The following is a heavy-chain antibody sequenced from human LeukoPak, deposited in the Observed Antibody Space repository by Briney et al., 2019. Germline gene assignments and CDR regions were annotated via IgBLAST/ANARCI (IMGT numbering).Heavy chain of an antibody. CDR3: ATDAVGARPSY. D-gene: IGHD1-26*01. CDR2: ITSDGSRT. V-gene: IGHV3-74*01. Sequence: GWALRLSCAASGFTLSTYWMHWVRQAPGKGLVGVSHITSDGSRTNYADSVKGRFTISRDNAKNTLYLQMNSLRVEDTAVYYCATDAVGARPSYWGQGTLVTVSS. J-gene: IGHJ4*02. CDR1: GFTLSTYW.